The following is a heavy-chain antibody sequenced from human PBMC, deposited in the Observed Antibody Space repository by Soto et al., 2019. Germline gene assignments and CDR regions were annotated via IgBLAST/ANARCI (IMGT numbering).Heavy chain of an antibody. CDR2: ISSNGGST. Sequence: VQLVESGGGLVQPGGSLRLSCAASGFTFSSYAMHWVRQAPGKGLEYVSAISSNGGSTYYANSVKGRFTISRDNSKNTLYLQMGSLRAEDMAVYYCARDFTSPELRYYYYMDVWGKGTTVTVSS. D-gene: IGHD3-16*01. V-gene: IGHV3-64*01. CDR1: GFTFSSYA. CDR3: ARDFTSPELRYYYYMDV. J-gene: IGHJ6*03.